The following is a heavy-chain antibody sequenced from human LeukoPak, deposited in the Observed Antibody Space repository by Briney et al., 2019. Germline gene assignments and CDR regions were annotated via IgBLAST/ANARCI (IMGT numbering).Heavy chain of an antibody. J-gene: IGHJ6*02. Sequence: GGSLRLSCAASGFTFSDYYMSWIRQAPGKGLEWVSYISSSGSTIYYADSVKGRFTISRDNAKNSLYLQMNSLRAEDTAVYYCAREKVVRGVRLYYYGMDVWGQGTTVTVSS. D-gene: IGHD3-10*01. CDR1: GFTFSDYY. CDR3: AREKVVRGVRLYYYGMDV. CDR2: ISSSGSTI. V-gene: IGHV3-11*01.